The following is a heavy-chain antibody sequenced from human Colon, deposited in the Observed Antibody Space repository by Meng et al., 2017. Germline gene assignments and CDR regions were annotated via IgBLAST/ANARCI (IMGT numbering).Heavy chain of an antibody. V-gene: IGHV4-61*08. D-gene: IGHD7-27*01. CDR2: AANSFDPSP. J-gene: IGHJ4*02. CDR3: ARDYWGSLDY. CDR1: GGSVSSAAYQ. Sequence: QVWLRKSGQGMVRPSETLSPMCTVSGGSVSSAAYQWGWIRQPPGKGLEWIGYAANSFDPSPNYNPSLKSRVTISLDTPKNQFSLKLTSVTTADTAVYYCARDYWGSLDYWGQGILVTVSS.